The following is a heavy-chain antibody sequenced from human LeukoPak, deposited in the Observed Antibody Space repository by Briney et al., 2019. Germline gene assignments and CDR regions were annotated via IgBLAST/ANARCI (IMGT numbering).Heavy chain of an antibody. V-gene: IGHV3-48*03. CDR3: AELGITMIGGV. J-gene: IGHJ6*04. CDR2: ISSSGSTI. D-gene: IGHD3-10*02. Sequence: GGSLRLSCAASGFTFSSYEMNWVRQAPGKGLEWVSYISSSGSTIYYADSVKGRFTISRDNARNSLYLQMNSLRAEDTAGYYCAELGITMIGGVWGKGTTVTISS. CDR1: GFTFSSYE.